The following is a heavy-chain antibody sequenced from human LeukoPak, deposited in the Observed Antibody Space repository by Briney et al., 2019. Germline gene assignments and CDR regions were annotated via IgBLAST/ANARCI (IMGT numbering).Heavy chain of an antibody. Sequence: PGGSLRLSCAASGFTFSSYAMNWVRQAPGKGLEWVSAISGSGGSTYYADSVKGRFTISRDNSKNTLYLQMNSLRAEDTAVYYCAKNYCSSTSCYTGGYYWGQGTLVTVSS. D-gene: IGHD2-2*02. J-gene: IGHJ4*02. CDR1: GFTFSSYA. V-gene: IGHV3-23*01. CDR2: ISGSGGST. CDR3: AKNYCSSTSCYTGGYY.